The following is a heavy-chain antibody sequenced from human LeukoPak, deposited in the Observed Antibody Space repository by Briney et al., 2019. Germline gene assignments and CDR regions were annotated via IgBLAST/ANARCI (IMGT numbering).Heavy chain of an antibody. J-gene: IGHJ4*02. V-gene: IGHV1-8*01. CDR3: VRGRKRYVGIAAADFDY. Sequence: ASVKVSCKASGYTFTSNDMNWVRQATGQGLEWMGWMNPNSGNTGYAQKFQDRVTMTRNISISTAYMELSSLRSGDTAVYYCVRGRKRYVGIAAADFDYWGQGILVTVSS. D-gene: IGHD6-13*01. CDR2: MNPNSGNT. CDR1: GYTFTSND.